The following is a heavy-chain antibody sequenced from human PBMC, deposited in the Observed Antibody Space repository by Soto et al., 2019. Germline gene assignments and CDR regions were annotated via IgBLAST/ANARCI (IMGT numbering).Heavy chain of an antibody. J-gene: IGHJ4*02. CDR1: GGSISSYY. V-gene: IGHV4-59*01. Sequence: SETLSLTCTVSGGSISSYYWSWIRQPPGKGLEWIGYIYYSGSTNYNPSLKSRVTISVDTSKNQFSLKLSSVTAADTAVYYCARASDYYDSSGFGQIIDYWGRGTLVTVSS. CDR2: IYYSGST. D-gene: IGHD3-22*01. CDR3: ARASDYYDSSGFGQIIDY.